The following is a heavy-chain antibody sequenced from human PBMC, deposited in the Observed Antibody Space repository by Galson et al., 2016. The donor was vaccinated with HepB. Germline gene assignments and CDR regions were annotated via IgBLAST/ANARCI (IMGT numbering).Heavy chain of an antibody. CDR1: GFTFDDYA. V-gene: IGHV3-30*18. J-gene: IGHJ4*02. CDR2: ISHHGTNE. D-gene: IGHD6-13*01. Sequence: SLRLSCAASGFTFDDYAMHWVRQAPGQGLEWVALISHHGTNEFYAESVEGRFTISRNNSKNTLYLQMNSLRVEDTVVYYCAKDGRAVAAALTLYYWGLGTMVTVSS. CDR3: AKDGRAVAAALTLYY.